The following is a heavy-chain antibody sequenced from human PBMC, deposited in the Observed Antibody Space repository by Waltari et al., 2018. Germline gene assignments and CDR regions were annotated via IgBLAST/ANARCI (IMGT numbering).Heavy chain of an antibody. CDR2: RKQDGSEK. CDR3: ARESPGGWFDP. CDR1: GFTFSSYW. D-gene: IGHD3-10*01. J-gene: IGHJ5*02. Sequence: EVQLVESGGGLVQPGGSLRLSCAASGFTFSSYWMSWVRQAPGKGLEWVANRKQDGSEKYYVDSVKGRFTISRDNAKNSLYLQMNSLRAEDTAVYYCARESPGGWFDPWGQGTLVTVSS. V-gene: IGHV3-7*01.